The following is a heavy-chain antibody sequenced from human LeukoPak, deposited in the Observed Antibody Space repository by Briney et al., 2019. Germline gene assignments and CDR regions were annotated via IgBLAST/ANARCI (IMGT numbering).Heavy chain of an antibody. CDR2: ISTDGSNE. CDR3: AKVEYYHSSGYLDF. D-gene: IGHD3-22*01. CDR1: GFTFSSYG. J-gene: IGHJ4*02. V-gene: IGHV3-30*18. Sequence: GKSLRLSCAASGFTFSSYGMHWVRQAPGKGLEWVAVISTDGSNEYYADSVKGRFTISRDNSKNMLSLQINSLRAADTAVYYCAKVEYYHSSGYLDFWGQGTLVTVSS.